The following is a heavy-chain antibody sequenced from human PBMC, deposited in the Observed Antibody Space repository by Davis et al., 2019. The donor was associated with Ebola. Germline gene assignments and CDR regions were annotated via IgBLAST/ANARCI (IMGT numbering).Heavy chain of an antibody. J-gene: IGHJ3*02. CDR2: INPITGGT. CDR1: GYRFTSYY. D-gene: IGHD3-22*01. V-gene: IGHV1-46*01. CDR3: ARGGGRYYDSSGYVFDI. Sequence: ASVKVSCKASGYRFTSYYMHWVRQAPGQGLEWMGIINPITGGTSYAQNFQVRVNMTRDTSTSTVYMELSSLRSEDTAVYSCARGGGRYYDSSGYVFDIWGQGTMVKVSS.